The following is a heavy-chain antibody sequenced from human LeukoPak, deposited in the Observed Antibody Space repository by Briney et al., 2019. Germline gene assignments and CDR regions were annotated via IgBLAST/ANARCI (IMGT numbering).Heavy chain of an antibody. V-gene: IGHV3-30*19. J-gene: IGHJ4*02. Sequence: GGSLRLSCAASGFTLSSYGMNWVRQATGKGLEWVGVIWSDGSIKYYADSVTGRFTISRDNSKNTLYLQMNSLRAEDTAVYYCASSYDSSGYYSADFDYWGQGTLVTVSS. CDR2: IWSDGSIK. D-gene: IGHD3-22*01. CDR3: ASSYDSSGYYSADFDY. CDR1: GFTLSSYG.